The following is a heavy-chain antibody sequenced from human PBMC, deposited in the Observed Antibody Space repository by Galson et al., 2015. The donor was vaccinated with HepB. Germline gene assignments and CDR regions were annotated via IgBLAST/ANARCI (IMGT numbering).Heavy chain of an antibody. CDR3: ARDQDTYQLLYGGAYYYYGMDV. CDR2: INPNSGGT. J-gene: IGHJ6*02. D-gene: IGHD2-2*02. CDR1: GYTFTGYY. Sequence: SVKVSCKASGYTFTGYYMHWVRQAPGQGLEWMGWINPNSGGTNYAQKFQGRVTMTRDTSISTAYMELSRLRSDDTAVYYCARDQDTYQLLYGGAYYYYGMDVWGQGTTVTVSS. V-gene: IGHV1-2*02.